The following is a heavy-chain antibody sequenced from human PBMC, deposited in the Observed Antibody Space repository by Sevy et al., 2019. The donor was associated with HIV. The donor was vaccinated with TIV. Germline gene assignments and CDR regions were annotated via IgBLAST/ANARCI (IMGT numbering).Heavy chain of an antibody. V-gene: IGHV3-30*18. D-gene: IGHD2-15*01. J-gene: IGHJ4*02. CDR3: AKDMVDCSGGTCYSGAVSPFES. Sequence: GGSLRLSCAASGFIFNNYDMYWIRQAPGKGLEWVATVSYDGADKDYADTVKGRFTISRDSSRSRLYLQMSSLRPEDTGVYFCAKDMVDCSGGTCYSGAVSPFESWGQGTLVTVSS. CDR1: GFIFNNYD. CDR2: VSYDGADK.